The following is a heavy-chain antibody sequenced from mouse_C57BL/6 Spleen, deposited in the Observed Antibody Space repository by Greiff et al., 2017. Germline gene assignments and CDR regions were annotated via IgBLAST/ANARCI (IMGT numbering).Heavy chain of an antibody. Sequence: QVQLQQSGPELVKPGASVKISCKASGYAFTSSWMNWVKQRPGQGLEWIGRIYPGDGDTNYNGKFKGKATLTADKSSSTAYMQHSSLTSEDSAVXGCARDYGRSGWFAYWGKGTLVTVSA. CDR1: GYAFTSSW. J-gene: IGHJ3*01. CDR2: IYPGDGDT. V-gene: IGHV1-82*01. D-gene: IGHD1-1*01. CDR3: ARDYGRSGWFAY.